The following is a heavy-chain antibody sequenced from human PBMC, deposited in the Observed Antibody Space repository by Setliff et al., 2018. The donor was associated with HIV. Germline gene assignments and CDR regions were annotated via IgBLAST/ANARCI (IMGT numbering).Heavy chain of an antibody. D-gene: IGHD5-12*01. V-gene: IGHV4-59*11. CDR3: ARQGDGYNLYHVYYFDY. J-gene: IGHJ4*02. CDR1: GGSISSHY. CDR2: VYYIGST. Sequence: SETLSLTCTVSGGSISSHYWSWIRQPPGKGLEWIGYVYYIGSTNYNPSLQSRVTISIDTSKTQFSLKLTSVTTADTAVYYCARQGDGYNLYHVYYFDYWGQGTLVTVSS.